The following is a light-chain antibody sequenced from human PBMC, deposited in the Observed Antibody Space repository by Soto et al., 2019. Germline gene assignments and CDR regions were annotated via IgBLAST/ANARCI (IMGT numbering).Light chain of an antibody. CDR1: QDTTNY. CDR3: QQYDNFLLT. V-gene: IGKV1-33*01. J-gene: IGKJ4*01. Sequence: DIQMTQSPSSLSASVGDRVTITCQASQDTTNYLNWYQQKPGKAPKLLIYDASNLETGVPSMFSGSGSGTDFTFTISSLQSGDISTYYCQQYDNFLLTLGGGTKVDLK. CDR2: DAS.